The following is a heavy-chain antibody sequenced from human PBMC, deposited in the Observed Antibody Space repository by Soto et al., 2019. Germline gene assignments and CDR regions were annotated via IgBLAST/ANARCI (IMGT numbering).Heavy chain of an antibody. CDR1: GGSFSGYY. J-gene: IGHJ4*02. D-gene: IGHD6-19*01. V-gene: IGHV4-34*01. CDR3: ARAGRAGDFDY. CDR2: INHSGST. Sequence: QVQLQQWGAGLLKPSETLSLTCAVYGGSFSGYYWSWIRQPPGKGLEWIGEINHSGSTNYNPSLKSRDTISVDTSKNQFSLKLSSVTAADTAVYYCARAGRAGDFDYWGQGTLVTVSS.